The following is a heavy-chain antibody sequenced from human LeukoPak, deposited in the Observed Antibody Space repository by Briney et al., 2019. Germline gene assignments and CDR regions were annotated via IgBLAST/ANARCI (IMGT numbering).Heavy chain of an antibody. V-gene: IGHV4-39*01. D-gene: IGHD4-17*01. CDR1: GGSIISGDYD. CDR3: ARQDDEDHGDPNWFDP. Sequence: SETLSLTCTVSGGSIISGDYDWGCVRQSPVKGLEWIGSINYRGTTFYNPSLMIQLTICVDAYTNHFSLKVTSVTAPDTAVYYCARQDDEDHGDPNWFDPWGQGILVTVSS. J-gene: IGHJ5*02. CDR2: INYRGTT.